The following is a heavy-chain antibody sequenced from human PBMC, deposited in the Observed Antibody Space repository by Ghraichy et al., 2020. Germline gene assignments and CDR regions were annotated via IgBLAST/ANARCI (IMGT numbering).Heavy chain of an antibody. CDR3: ARLVDY. D-gene: IGHD2-15*01. CDR1: GGSFSGYY. J-gene: IGHJ4*02. V-gene: IGHV4-34*01. Sequence: SETLSLTCAVYGGSFSGYYWSWIRQPPGKGLEWIGEINHSGSTNYNPSLKSRVTISVDTSKNQFSLKLSSVTAADTAVYYCARLVDYWGQGTLVTVSS. CDR2: INHSGST.